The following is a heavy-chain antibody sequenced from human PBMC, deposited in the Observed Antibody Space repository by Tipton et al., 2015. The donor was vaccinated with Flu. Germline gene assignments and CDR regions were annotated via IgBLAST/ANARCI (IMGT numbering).Heavy chain of an antibody. V-gene: IGHV4-4*07. CDR1: GGSLSSFY. J-gene: IGHJ5*02. CDR2: VYSSGTT. D-gene: IGHD1-26*01. CDR3: ARGSWEVRFDP. Sequence: GLVKPSETLSLTCTVSGGSLSSFYWTWIRQSAGKGLEWIGRVYSSGTTNFNPSLKNRVTISVDTSKNQFSLSLTSVTAADTAMYYCARGSWEVRFDPWGQGTLVTVSS.